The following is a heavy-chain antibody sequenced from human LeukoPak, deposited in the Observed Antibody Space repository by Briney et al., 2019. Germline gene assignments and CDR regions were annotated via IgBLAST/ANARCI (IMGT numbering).Heavy chain of an antibody. CDR2: ISSGSSHI. J-gene: IGHJ4*02. D-gene: IGHD6-13*01. CDR3: ARDLLIAAAGFYFDY. V-gene: IGHV3-21*06. CDR1: GFSFSDYN. Sequence: GGSLRLSCAASGFSFSDYNMNWVRQAQGKGLEWVSSISSGSSHIYYADSVKGRFTISRDNAKNSLYLQMNSLRAEDTAVYYCARDLLIAAAGFYFDYWGQGTLVTVSS.